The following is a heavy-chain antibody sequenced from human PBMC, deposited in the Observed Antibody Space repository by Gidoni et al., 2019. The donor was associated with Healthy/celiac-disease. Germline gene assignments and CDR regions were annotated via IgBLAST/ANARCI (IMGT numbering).Heavy chain of an antibody. Sequence: EVQLVASGGGLGKRGGSLRRYCAASGFTFSNARMKCVRQAPGKGREWVGRIKSKPDGGTTDDAAPVKGRFTISRDDSKNTLYLQMNSLKTEDTAVYYCHFTELLWFGELSYYYYYGMDVWGQGTTVTVSS. CDR2: IKSKPDGGTT. CDR1: GFTFSNAR. D-gene: IGHD3-10*01. CDR3: HFTELLWFGELSYYYYYGMDV. V-gene: IGHV3-15*07. J-gene: IGHJ6*02.